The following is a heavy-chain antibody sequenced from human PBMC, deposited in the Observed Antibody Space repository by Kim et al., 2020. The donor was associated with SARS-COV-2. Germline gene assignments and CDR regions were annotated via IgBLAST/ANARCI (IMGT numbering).Heavy chain of an antibody. J-gene: IGHJ5*02. V-gene: IGHV1-3*01. Sequence: ASVKVSCKASGYTFTSYGIHWVRQAPGQRLEWMGWISSGNGNTKYSQKFQGRVTITRDTSAGTAYMELSRLTSEDTAVYYCTTPQPGIDPWGQGTLVTVSS. CDR1: GYTFTSYG. D-gene: IGHD1-20*01. CDR2: ISSGNGNT. CDR3: TTPQPGIDP.